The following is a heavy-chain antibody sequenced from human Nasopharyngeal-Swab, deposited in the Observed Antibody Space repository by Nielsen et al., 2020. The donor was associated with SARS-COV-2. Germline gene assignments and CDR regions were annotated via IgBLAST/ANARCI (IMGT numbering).Heavy chain of an antibody. J-gene: IGHJ4*02. CDR1: GFTVSSHY. CDR2: IYSGGST. D-gene: IGHD6-19*01. CDR3: ARDPIGAVAGPGGY. Sequence: GESLKISCAASGFTVSSHYMSWVRQAPGKELEWVSVIYSGGSTYYADSVKGRFTISRDNSKNTLYLQMNSLRAEDTAVYYCARDPIGAVAGPGGYWGQGTLVTVSS. V-gene: IGHV3-53*01.